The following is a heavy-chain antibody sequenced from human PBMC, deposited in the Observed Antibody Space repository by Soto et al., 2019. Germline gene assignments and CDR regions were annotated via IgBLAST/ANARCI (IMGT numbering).Heavy chain of an antibody. J-gene: IGHJ4*02. CDR2: IYYSGNT. Sequence: KSSETLSLTCSVSGGSMTSAGYYWSWIRQHPGKGLEWIGYIYYSGNTNYNPSLKSRVTISVDTSKKQFSLNLSSVTAADTAVYYCARRIDYGNIRGFDYWGQGTLVTVSS. V-gene: IGHV4-31*03. D-gene: IGHD4-17*01. CDR1: GGSMTSAGYY. CDR3: ARRIDYGNIRGFDY.